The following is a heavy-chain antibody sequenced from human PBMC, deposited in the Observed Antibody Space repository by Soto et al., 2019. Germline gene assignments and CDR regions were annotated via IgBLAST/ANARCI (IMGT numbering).Heavy chain of an antibody. D-gene: IGHD5-18*01. CDR2: IYPGDSDT. CDR1: GYTFTAYW. Sequence: GESLKISCKASGYTFTAYWIAWVRQMPGKGLEWMGIIYPGDSDTRYSPSFQGQVTISADTSISTAYLQWSSLMASDIAIYYCARRVNTATVTDPDYWGQGTLVTVSS. J-gene: IGHJ4*02. CDR3: ARRVNTATVTDPDY. V-gene: IGHV5-51*01.